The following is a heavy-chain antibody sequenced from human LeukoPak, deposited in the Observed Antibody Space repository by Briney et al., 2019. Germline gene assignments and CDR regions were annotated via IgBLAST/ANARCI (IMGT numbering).Heavy chain of an antibody. J-gene: IGHJ6*02. CDR2: INPHSGGT. CDR1: GYTFTGYY. CDR3: ASPIVGATSYYYYGMDV. Sequence: ASVKVSCKASGYTFTGYYMHWVRQAPGQGLEWMGWINPHSGGTNYAQKFQGRDTMTRDTSISTAYMELSRLRSDGTAVYYCASPIVGATSYYYYGMDVWGQGTTVTVSS. D-gene: IGHD1-26*01. V-gene: IGHV1-2*02.